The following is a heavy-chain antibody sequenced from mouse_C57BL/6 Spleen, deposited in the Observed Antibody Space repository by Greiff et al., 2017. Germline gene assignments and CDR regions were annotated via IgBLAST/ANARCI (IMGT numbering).Heavy chain of an antibody. V-gene: IGHV1-50*01. Sequence: VQLQQPGAELVKPGASVKLSCKASGYTFTSYWMKWVKQRPGQGLEWIGEIDPSDSYTNYNQKFKGKATLTVDTSSSTAYMQLSSLTSEDSAVYYCARGNYYGSSYGYFDVWGTGTTVTVSS. J-gene: IGHJ1*03. D-gene: IGHD1-1*01. CDR1: GYTFTSYW. CDR2: IDPSDSYT. CDR3: ARGNYYGSSYGYFDV.